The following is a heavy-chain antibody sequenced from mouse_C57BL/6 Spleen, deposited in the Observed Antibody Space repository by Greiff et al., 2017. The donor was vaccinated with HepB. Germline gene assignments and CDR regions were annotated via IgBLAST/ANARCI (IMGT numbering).Heavy chain of an antibody. CDR2: ISDGGSYT. Sequence: EVMLVESGGGLVKPGGSLKLSCAASGFTFSSYAMSWVRQTPEKRLEWVATISDGGSYTYYPDNVKGRFTISRDNAKNNLYLQMSHMKSEDTAMYYCAREDHYYGSSNYFDYWGQGTTLTVSS. J-gene: IGHJ2*01. V-gene: IGHV5-4*01. CDR3: AREDHYYGSSNYFDY. CDR1: GFTFSSYA. D-gene: IGHD1-1*01.